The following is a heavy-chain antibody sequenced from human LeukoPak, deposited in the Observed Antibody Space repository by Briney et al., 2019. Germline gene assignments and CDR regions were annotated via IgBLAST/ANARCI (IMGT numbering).Heavy chain of an antibody. J-gene: IGHJ5*02. Sequence: GASVTVSCQASGYTFPSYGISWVRQAPGQGLDGMGWISAYNGNTNYAQKLQGRVTMTTDTYTSTAYMELRSLRSDDTAVYDCARETGIAAAAPRWFDPWGQGTLATVSS. V-gene: IGHV1-18*04. CDR1: GYTFPSYG. D-gene: IGHD6-13*01. CDR3: ARETGIAAAAPRWFDP. CDR2: ISAYNGNT.